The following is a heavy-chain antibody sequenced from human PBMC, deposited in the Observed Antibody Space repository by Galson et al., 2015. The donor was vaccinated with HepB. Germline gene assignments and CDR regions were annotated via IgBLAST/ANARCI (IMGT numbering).Heavy chain of an antibody. J-gene: IGHJ6*03. V-gene: IGHV1-46*01. CDR2: INPSGGST. D-gene: IGHD3-9*01. CDR1: GYTFTSYY. Sequence: SVKVSCKASGYTFTSYYMHWVRQAPGQGLEWMGIINPSGGSTSYAQKFQGRVTMTRDTSTSTVYMELSSLRSDDTAVYYCARIGVLRYFDWFPTNYYYYYMDVWGKGTTVTVSS. CDR3: ARIGVLRYFDWFPTNYYYYYMDV.